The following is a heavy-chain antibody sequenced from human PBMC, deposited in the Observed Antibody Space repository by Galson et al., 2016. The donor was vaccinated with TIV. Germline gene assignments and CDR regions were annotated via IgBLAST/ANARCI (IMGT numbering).Heavy chain of an antibody. Sequence: SLRLSCAASGFTFSSYNMHWVRQAPGKGLEWVAVIACDGSYKHYAGSVKGRFIVSRDNSKTTLDLQMNSLGAEDTALYYCAKEENSGYYPNDAFDFWGQGTMVTVS. V-gene: IGHV3-30*18. CDR1: GFTFSSYN. J-gene: IGHJ3*01. CDR3: AKEENSGYYPNDAFDF. CDR2: IACDGSYK. D-gene: IGHD3-3*01.